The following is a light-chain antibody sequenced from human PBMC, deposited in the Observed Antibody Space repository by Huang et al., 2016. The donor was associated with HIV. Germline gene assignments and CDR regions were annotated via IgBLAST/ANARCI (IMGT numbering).Light chain of an antibody. CDR2: GAS. V-gene: IGKV4-1*01. CDR3: QQYYSTPT. J-gene: IGKJ4*01. CDR1: QTFLYMSNNETY. Sequence: DIVMTQSPDSLAVALGERVTINCKSSQTFLYMSNNETYLAWYQQRPRQPPRLLIHGASARESGVPERFSGSGSETDFTLTISGLQAEDVAVYYCQQYYSTPTFGGGTKVEI.